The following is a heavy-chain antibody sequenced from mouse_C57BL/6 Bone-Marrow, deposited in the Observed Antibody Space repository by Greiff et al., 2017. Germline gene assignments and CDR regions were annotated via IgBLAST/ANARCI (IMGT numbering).Heavy chain of an antibody. V-gene: IGHV15-2*01. CDR1: DSEVFPIAY. CDR2: ILPSIGRT. J-gene: IGHJ2*01. D-gene: IGHD1-1*01. CDR3: ARNGDGSSDYFDY. Sequence: VQLQQSGSELRSPGSSVKLSCKDFDSEVFPIAYMSWVRQKPGHGFEWIGVILPSIGRTIYGEKFEDKATSDADTLSNTAYMELNSQTSEDTAIYSCARNGDGSSDYFDYWGQGTTLTVSS.